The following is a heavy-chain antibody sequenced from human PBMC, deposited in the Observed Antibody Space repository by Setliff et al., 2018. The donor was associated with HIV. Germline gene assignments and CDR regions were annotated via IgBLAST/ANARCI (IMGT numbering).Heavy chain of an antibody. CDR2: ISWNSGSI. D-gene: IGHD4-17*01. CDR1: GFTFDDYA. CDR3: AKDFQWSTVNTPLNYQYGMDV. V-gene: IGHV3-9*01. Sequence: PGGSLRLSCAASGFTFDDYAMHWVRQAPGKGLEWVSGISWNSGSIGYLDSVKGRFTISRDNSKNTLYLQMNNLRPEDTAVYYCAKDFQWSTVNTPLNYQYGMDVWGQGTTVTVSS. J-gene: IGHJ6*02.